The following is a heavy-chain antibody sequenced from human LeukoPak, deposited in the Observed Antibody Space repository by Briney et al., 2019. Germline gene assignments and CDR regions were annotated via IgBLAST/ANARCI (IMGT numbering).Heavy chain of an antibody. CDR3: ARDPGAAAGPFDY. CDR2: ISYDGSNK. D-gene: IGHD6-13*01. CDR1: GFTFSSYG. Sequence: GRSLRLSCAASGFTFSSYGMHWVRQAPGKGLEWVAVISYDGSNKYYADSVKGRFTISRDNSKNTLYLQMNSLRAEDTAVYYCARDPGAAAGPFDYWGQGTLVTVSS. J-gene: IGHJ4*02. V-gene: IGHV3-30*03.